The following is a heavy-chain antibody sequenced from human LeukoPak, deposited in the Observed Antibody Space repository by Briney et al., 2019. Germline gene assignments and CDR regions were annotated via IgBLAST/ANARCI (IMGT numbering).Heavy chain of an antibody. J-gene: IGHJ4*02. CDR1: GFTVSSNY. V-gene: IGHV3-53*05. CDR2: IYNGGRT. D-gene: IGHD5-18*01. Sequence: GGSLRLSCAASGFTVSSNYMSWVRQAPGKGLEWVSVIYNGGRTYYADSVKGRFTISRDNSKNTLYLQMGSLRAEDMAVYYCARGEAAMVENALIEFDYWGQGTLVAVSS. CDR3: ARGEAAMVENALIEFDY.